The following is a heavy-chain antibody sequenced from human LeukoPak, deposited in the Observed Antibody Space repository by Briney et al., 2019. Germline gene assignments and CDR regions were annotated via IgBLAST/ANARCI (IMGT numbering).Heavy chain of an antibody. Sequence: SETLSLTCTVSGGSISSYYWNWIRQPPGKGLEWIGYIYYSGSTNYNPSLKSRVTISVDTSKNQFSLKLSSVTAADTALYHCARHAYRYYGSSAAAFDMWGQGTMVTVSS. J-gene: IGHJ3*02. CDR2: IYYSGST. D-gene: IGHD3-22*01. CDR3: ARHAYRYYGSSAAAFDM. V-gene: IGHV4-59*08. CDR1: GGSISSYY.